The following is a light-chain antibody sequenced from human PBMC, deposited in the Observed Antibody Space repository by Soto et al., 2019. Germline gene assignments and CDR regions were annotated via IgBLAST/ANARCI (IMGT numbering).Light chain of an antibody. CDR2: GNS. Sequence: QSVLTQPPSVSGAPGQRVTISCTGSSSDIGAGYDVHWYQQLPGTTPKLLIYGNSNRPSGVPDRFSGSESGTSASLAITGLQVEDEADYYCQSYDTRLSGSVFGGGTKVTVL. V-gene: IGLV1-40*01. J-gene: IGLJ2*01. CDR1: SSDIGAGYD. CDR3: QSYDTRLSGSV.